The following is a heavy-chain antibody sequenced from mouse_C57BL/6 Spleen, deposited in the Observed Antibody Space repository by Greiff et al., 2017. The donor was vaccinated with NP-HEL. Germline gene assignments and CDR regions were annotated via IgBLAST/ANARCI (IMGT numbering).Heavy chain of an antibody. Sequence: EVKLVESEGGLVQPGSSMKLSCTASGFTFSDYYMAWVRQVPEKGLEWVANINYDGSSTYYLDSLKSRFIISRDNAKNILYLQMSSLKSEDTATYYGARGGHYYGSSYDAMDYWGQGTSVTVSS. CDR1: GFTFSDYY. V-gene: IGHV5-16*01. D-gene: IGHD1-1*01. CDR3: ARGGHYYGSSYDAMDY. CDR2: INYDGSST. J-gene: IGHJ4*01.